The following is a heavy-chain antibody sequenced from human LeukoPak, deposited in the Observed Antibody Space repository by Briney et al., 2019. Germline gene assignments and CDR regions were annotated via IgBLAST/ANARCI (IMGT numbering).Heavy chain of an antibody. V-gene: IGHV3-21*01. D-gene: IGHD2-15*01. CDR1: GFTFSSYS. CDR3: ALGRYCSGGSCTLDP. J-gene: IGHJ5*02. CDR2: ISSSSSYI. Sequence: GGSLRLSCAASGFTFSSYSMNWVRQAPGKGLEWVSSISSSSSYIYYADSVKGRFTISRDNAKNSLYLQMNSLRAEDTAVYYCALGRYCSGGSCTLDPWGQGTLVTVSS.